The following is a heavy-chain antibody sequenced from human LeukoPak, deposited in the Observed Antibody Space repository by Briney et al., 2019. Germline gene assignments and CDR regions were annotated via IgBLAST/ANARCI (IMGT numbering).Heavy chain of an antibody. CDR1: GFTFSSYA. V-gene: IGHV4-38-2*01. Sequence: PGGSLRLSCAASGFTFSSYAMSWIRQPPGKGLEWIGSLYYSRSTYYNPSLKSRVTISVDTSKNQFSLKLSSVTAADTAVYYCARSYYYGSGSPGYWGQGTLVTVSS. CDR2: LYYSRST. CDR3: ARSYYYGSGSPGY. D-gene: IGHD3-10*01. J-gene: IGHJ4*02.